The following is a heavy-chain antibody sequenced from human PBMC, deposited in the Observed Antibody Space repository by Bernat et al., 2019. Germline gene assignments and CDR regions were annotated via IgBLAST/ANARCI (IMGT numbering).Heavy chain of an antibody. J-gene: IGHJ6*02. CDR2: IWHDGSNE. D-gene: IGHD4-17*01. CDR3: ARVSLYGAPASAMDV. V-gene: IGHV3-33*01. CDR1: KFTFSSYG. Sequence: QVQLVESGVGVVQTERSQRLSCEASKFTFSSYGMHWVRQAPGKGLEWVAVIWHDGSNENYADSVKGRFTISRDNSKNTLYLQMNNLRAEDTAVYYCARVSLYGAPASAMDVWGQGTTVTVSS.